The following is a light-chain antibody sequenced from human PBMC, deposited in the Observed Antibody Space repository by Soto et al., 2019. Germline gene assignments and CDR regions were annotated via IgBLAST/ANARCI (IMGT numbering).Light chain of an antibody. CDR2: VAS. Sequence: DIQLTQSPSFLSASVADRVTITCRASQGISTYLAWYQQKSGKAPKLLIYVASTLQSGVPSRFSGSVSGTEFTVTISSLQPEDLAIYYCQQLYSYPYTFGQGTKLEI. CDR1: QGISTY. J-gene: IGKJ2*01. V-gene: IGKV1-9*01. CDR3: QQLYSYPYT.